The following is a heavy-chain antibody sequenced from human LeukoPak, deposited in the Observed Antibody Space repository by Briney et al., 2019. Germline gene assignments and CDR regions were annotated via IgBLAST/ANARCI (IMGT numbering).Heavy chain of an antibody. D-gene: IGHD6-13*01. Sequence: HGESLKISCKGSGYSFTSYWIGWVRQMPGKGLEWMGIIYPGDSDTRYSPSFQGQVTISADKSISTAYLQWSSLKASDTAMYYCARHPILAAAGNGEWFDYWGQGTLVTVSS. CDR2: IYPGDSDT. CDR1: GYSFTSYW. J-gene: IGHJ4*02. CDR3: ARHPILAAAGNGEWFDY. V-gene: IGHV5-51*01.